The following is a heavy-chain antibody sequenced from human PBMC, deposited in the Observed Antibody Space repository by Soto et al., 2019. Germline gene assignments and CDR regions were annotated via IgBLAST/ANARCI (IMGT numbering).Heavy chain of an antibody. D-gene: IGHD2-2*01. CDR1: GYTFTSYG. V-gene: IGHV1-18*01. J-gene: IGHJ3*02. Sequence: GAAVNVSCKSPGYTFTSYGISWVRQAPGQGLEWMGWISAYNGNTNYAQKLQGRVTMTTDTSTSTAYMELRSLRSDDTAVYYCARDFSEVSDIVVVPAPFDIWRQGTMVTVS. CDR3: ARDFSEVSDIVVVPAPFDI. CDR2: ISAYNGNT.